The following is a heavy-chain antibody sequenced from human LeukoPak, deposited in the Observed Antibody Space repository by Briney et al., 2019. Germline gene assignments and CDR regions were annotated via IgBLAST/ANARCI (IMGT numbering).Heavy chain of an antibody. CDR1: GGTFSSYA. V-gene: IGHV1-69*01. CDR3: ARNKAATTVVIGGPGYYLDY. CDR2: IIPIFGTA. Sequence: SVKVSCKASGGTFSSYAISWVRQAPGQGLEWMGGIIPIFGTANYAQKFQGRVTITADESTSTAYMELSSLRSEDTAVYYCARNKAATTVVIGGPGYYLDYWGQGTLVTVSS. J-gene: IGHJ4*02. D-gene: IGHD4-23*01.